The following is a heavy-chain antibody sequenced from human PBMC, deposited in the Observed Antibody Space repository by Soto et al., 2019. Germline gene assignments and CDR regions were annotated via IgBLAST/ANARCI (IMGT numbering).Heavy chain of an antibody. CDR2: ISGSGGST. Sequence: LRLSCAASGFTFSSYAMSWVRQAPGKGLEWVSAISGSGGSTYYADSVKGRFTISRDNSKNTLYLQMNSLRAEDTAVYYCAKDNQPLYYYYYGMDVWGQGTTVTVSS. J-gene: IGHJ6*02. D-gene: IGHD2-2*01. V-gene: IGHV3-23*01. CDR3: AKDNQPLYYYYYGMDV. CDR1: GFTFSSYA.